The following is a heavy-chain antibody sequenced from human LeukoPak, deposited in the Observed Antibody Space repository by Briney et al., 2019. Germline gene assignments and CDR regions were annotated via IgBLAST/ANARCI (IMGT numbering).Heavy chain of an antibody. CDR2: ISWNSGSL. V-gene: IGHV3-9*01. CDR1: GFTFDDYA. CDR3: AKDLDSSGYYSSFDY. D-gene: IGHD3-22*01. J-gene: IGHJ4*02. Sequence: GGSLRLSCAASGFTFDDYAMHWVRQAPGKGLEWVSGISWNSGSLGYADSVKGRFTISRDNAKNSLYLQMNGLRAEDTALYYCAKDLDSSGYYSSFDYWGQGTLVTVSS.